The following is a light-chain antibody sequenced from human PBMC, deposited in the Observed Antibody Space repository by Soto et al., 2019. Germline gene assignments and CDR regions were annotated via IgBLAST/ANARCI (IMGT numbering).Light chain of an antibody. J-gene: IGKJ5*01. CDR3: QESSSALT. CDR1: QSISRY. Sequence: DLQRTQSPSSMSASLGERFPISRRASQSISRYLSWYQQKPGKSPKLLIYLESSLQSGFPSRFSGSGSGTDFTLTISSLQPEDLETYYCQESSSALTFGQGTRLDIK. CDR2: LES. V-gene: IGKV1-39*01.